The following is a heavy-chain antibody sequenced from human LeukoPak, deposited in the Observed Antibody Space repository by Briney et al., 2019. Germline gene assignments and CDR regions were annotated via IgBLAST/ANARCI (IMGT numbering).Heavy chain of an antibody. CDR1: GFTLSNYG. CDR3: AQGYYESSGYLLFDN. V-gene: IGHV3-33*01. Sequence: PGGSLRLSCEASGFTLSNYGMHRVRQAPGKGLEWVTVIWYDGSNKYYADSVKGRFTISRDNPKHTLYLQMNILRAEDTAVYYCAQGYYESSGYLLFDNWGQGTLVTVSS. D-gene: IGHD3-22*01. J-gene: IGHJ4*02. CDR2: IWYDGSNK.